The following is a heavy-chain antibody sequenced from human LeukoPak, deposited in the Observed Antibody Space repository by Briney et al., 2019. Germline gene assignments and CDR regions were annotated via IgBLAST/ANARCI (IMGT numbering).Heavy chain of an antibody. J-gene: IGHJ2*01. CDR1: GGSISSYY. CDR2: ISGSGGST. Sequence: ETLSLTCTVSGGSISSYYWSWIRQPPGKGLEWVSAISGSGGSTYYADSVKGRFTISRDNSKNTLYLQMNSLRAEDTAVYYCAKDVRTGWYFDLWGRGTLVTVSS. V-gene: IGHV3-23*01. CDR3: AKDVRTGWYFDL.